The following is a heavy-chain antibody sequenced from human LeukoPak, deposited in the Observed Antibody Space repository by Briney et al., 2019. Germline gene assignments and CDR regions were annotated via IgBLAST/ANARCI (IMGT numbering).Heavy chain of an antibody. CDR2: FDPEDGET. D-gene: IGHD2-15*01. Sequence: ASVKVSCKVSGYTLSEISMQWVRQAPGKGLEWMGGFDPEDGETIYAQKFQGRVTMTEDTSTDTAYMKMSSLRSEDTAVYYCGRVSCGGNCYSLIGTFDIWGQGTMVTVSS. CDR1: GYTLSEIS. CDR3: GRVSCGGNCYSLIGTFDI. J-gene: IGHJ3*02. V-gene: IGHV1-24*01.